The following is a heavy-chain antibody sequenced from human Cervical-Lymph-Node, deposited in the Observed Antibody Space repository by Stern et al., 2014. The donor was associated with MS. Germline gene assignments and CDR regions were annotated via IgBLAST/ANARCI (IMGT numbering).Heavy chain of an antibody. Sequence: VQLVESGPGLVKPSQTLSLTCTVSGDSISSGTYSWSWIRQPAGKGLEWVGHIYPSGSTNYNPSLKSRVTISIDTSKNQFFLNLTSVAATDAAVYYCARDRGSLDVWGQGTTVTVSS. D-gene: IGHD3-16*01. V-gene: IGHV4-61*02. CDR1: GDSISSGTYS. J-gene: IGHJ6*02. CDR3: ARDRGSLDV. CDR2: IYPSGST.